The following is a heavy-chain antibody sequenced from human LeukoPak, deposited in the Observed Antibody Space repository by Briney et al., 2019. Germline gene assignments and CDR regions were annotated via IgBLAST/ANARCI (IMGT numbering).Heavy chain of an antibody. CDR1: GGSISSSSYY. J-gene: IGHJ5*02. CDR3: ARALSAAAAGLNWFDP. V-gene: IGHV4-39*07. CDR2: IYYSGST. Sequence: NPSETLSLTCTVSGGSISSSSYYWGWIRQPPGKGLEWIGSIYYSGSTYYNPSLKSRVTISVDTSKNQFSLKLSSVTAADTAVYYCARALSAAAAGLNWFDPWGQGTLVTVSS. D-gene: IGHD6-13*01.